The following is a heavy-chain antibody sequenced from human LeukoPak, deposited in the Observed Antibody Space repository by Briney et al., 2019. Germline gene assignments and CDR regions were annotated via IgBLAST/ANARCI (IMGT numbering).Heavy chain of an antibody. CDR3: ANLHYDILTGYIYYFDY. D-gene: IGHD3-9*01. J-gene: IGHJ4*02. CDR2: IYSGGDT. CDR1: GLTVSSNC. Sequence: PGGSLRLSCAASGLTVSSNCMSWVRQAPGKGLEWVSFIYSGGDTYYADSVKGRFTISRDNSKNTLYLQMNSLRAEDTAVYYCANLHYDILTGYIYYFDYWGQGTLVTVSS. V-gene: IGHV3-53*01.